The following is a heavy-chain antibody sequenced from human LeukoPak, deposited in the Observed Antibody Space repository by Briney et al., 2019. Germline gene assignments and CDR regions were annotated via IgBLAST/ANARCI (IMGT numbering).Heavy chain of an antibody. Sequence: SQTLSLTCTVSGGSISSGGYYWSWIRQPPGKGLEWIGIIYYSGSTYYNPSLKSRVTISVDTSKNQFSLKLSSVTAADTAVYYCARDYGTNWFDPWGQGTLVTVSS. CDR2: IYYSGST. CDR1: GGSISSGGYY. CDR3: ARDYGTNWFDP. J-gene: IGHJ5*02. D-gene: IGHD1-14*01. V-gene: IGHV4-30-2*01.